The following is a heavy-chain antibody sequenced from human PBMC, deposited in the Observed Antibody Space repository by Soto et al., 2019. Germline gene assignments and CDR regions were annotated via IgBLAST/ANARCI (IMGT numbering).Heavy chain of an antibody. CDR2: INHSGST. D-gene: IGHD3-10*01. CDR3: ALLVRGVITHMDV. Sequence: QVQLQQWGAGLLKPSETLSLTCAVYGGSFSGYYWSWIRQPPGKGLEWIGEINHSGSTNYNPSLKGRVTISVDTSKNQFSLKLSSVTAADTAVYYCALLVRGVITHMDVWGKGTTVTVSS. V-gene: IGHV4-34*01. CDR1: GGSFSGYY. J-gene: IGHJ6*03.